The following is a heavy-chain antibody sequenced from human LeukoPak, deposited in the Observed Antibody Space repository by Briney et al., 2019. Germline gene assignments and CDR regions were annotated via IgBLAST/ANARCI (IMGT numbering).Heavy chain of an antibody. CDR1: GYTFTSYD. CDR3: ARVAVGYCSSTSSPFVDP. Sequence: GASVKVSCKASGYTFTSYDIIWVRQATGQGLEWMGWMNPNSGNTGYAQKFQGRVTITRNTSISTASMELSSLRSEDTAVYYCARVAVGYCSSTSSPFVDPWGQGTPVTVAS. J-gene: IGHJ5*02. CDR2: MNPNSGNT. D-gene: IGHD2-2*01. V-gene: IGHV1-8*03.